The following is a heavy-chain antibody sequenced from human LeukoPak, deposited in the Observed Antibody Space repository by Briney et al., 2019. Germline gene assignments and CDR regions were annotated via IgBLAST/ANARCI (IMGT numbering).Heavy chain of an antibody. CDR1: GYTFTGYY. D-gene: IGHD6-13*01. CDR2: INPNSGST. CDR3: ARDSSSWYFDY. Sequence: ASVKVSCKASGYTFTGYYMHWVRQAPGQGLEWMGWINPNSGSTNYAQKFQGRVTMTRDTSISTAYMELSRLRSDDTAVYYCARDSSSWYFDYWGQGTLVTVSS. V-gene: IGHV1-2*02. J-gene: IGHJ4*02.